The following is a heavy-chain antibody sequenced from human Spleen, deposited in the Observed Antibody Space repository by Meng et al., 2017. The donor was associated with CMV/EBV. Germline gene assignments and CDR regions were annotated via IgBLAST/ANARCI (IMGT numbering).Heavy chain of an antibody. CDR1: GFTFDDYA. V-gene: IGHV3-9*01. CDR2: ISWNGGSI. Sequence: SLKISCAASGFTFDDYAMHWVRQAPGKGLEWVSGISWNGGSITYADSVRGRFTLSRDDTKNALHLRMNSLRPEDTALYYCVKDMKMGWGGWFAFFDHWGQGTPVTVSS. J-gene: IGHJ4*02. D-gene: IGHD2-15*01. CDR3: VKDMKMGWGGWFAFFDH.